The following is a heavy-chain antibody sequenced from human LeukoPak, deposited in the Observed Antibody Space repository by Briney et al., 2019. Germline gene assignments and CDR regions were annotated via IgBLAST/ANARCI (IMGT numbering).Heavy chain of an antibody. D-gene: IGHD3-16*01. CDR2: IYYSAST. CDR3: ARDRLGLPVDY. V-gene: IGHV4-59*01. CDR1: GGSISTYY. J-gene: IGHJ4*02. Sequence: SSETLSLTCTVSGGSISTYYWTWIRQPPRKGLEWIGYIYYSASTNYNPSLKSRVTMSVDTSKNQFSLKLNSVTAADTAVYYCARDRLGLPVDYWGRGTLVTVSS.